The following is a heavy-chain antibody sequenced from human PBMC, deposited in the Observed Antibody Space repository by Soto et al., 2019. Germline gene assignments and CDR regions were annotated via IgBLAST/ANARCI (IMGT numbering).Heavy chain of an antibody. Sequence: GGSLKLSCAASGFTFSSYAMSWVRQAPGKGLEWVSAISGSGGSTYYADSVKGRFTISRDNSKNTLYLQMNSLRAEDTAVYYCAKSGGSHNNPYYYYYMDVWGKGTTVTVSS. D-gene: IGHD2-15*01. J-gene: IGHJ6*03. CDR2: ISGSGGST. V-gene: IGHV3-23*01. CDR3: AKSGGSHNNPYYYYYMDV. CDR1: GFTFSSYA.